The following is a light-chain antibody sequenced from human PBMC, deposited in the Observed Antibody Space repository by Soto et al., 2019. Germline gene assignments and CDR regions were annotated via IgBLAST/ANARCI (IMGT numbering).Light chain of an antibody. Sequence: EIVLTQSPGTLSLSPGERATLSCRASQSVSSSYLAWYQQKPGQAPRLLIYGASSRATGILDRFSGSGSGTDFTLTISRLEPEDFAVYYCQQYGSSLFTFGPGTKLDIK. V-gene: IGKV3-20*01. CDR2: GAS. CDR1: QSVSSSY. J-gene: IGKJ3*01. CDR3: QQYGSSLFT.